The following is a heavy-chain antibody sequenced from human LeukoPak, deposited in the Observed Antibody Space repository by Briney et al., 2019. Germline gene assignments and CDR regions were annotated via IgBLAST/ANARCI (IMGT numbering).Heavy chain of an antibody. CDR2: IDPNSGGT. J-gene: IGHJ4*02. V-gene: IGHV1-2*02. CDR3: ARDREGLAYFDY. Sequence: ASVKVSCKASGYTFTGKFIHWVRQAPGQGLEWMGWIDPNSGGTDYAQKFRGRVTMTRDTSTSTAYMDLSSLSDDTAVYYCARDREGLAYFDYWGQGTLVTVSS. D-gene: IGHD3/OR15-3a*01. CDR1: GYTFTGKF.